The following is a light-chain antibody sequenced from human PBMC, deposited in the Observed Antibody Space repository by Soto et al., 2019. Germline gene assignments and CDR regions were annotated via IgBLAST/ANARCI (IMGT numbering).Light chain of an antibody. V-gene: IGKV3-15*01. CDR2: GAS. J-gene: IGKJ1*01. Sequence: EIAMTQSPATLSLSPGERATLYCWASQSVSSNLAWYQQKPCQAHRLLIYGASTRVTGVPARFSGSGSGTEFILIISSLQSEDFAVYYCQHYKNWPPWTFGQGTKLDIK. CDR1: QSVSSN. CDR3: QHYKNWPPWT.